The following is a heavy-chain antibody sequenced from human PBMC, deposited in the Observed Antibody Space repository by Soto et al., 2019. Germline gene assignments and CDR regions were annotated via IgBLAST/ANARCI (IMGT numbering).Heavy chain of an antibody. V-gene: IGHV4-38-2*01. CDR3: ARVCRTYYDILTGYRHTYYFDY. D-gene: IGHD3-9*01. CDR1: GYSISSGYY. CDR2: IYHSGST. J-gene: IGHJ4*02. Sequence: SEPLSLTGAVPGYSISSGYYWGCIRQPPGKGLEWIGSIYHSGSTYYNPSLKSRVTISVDTSKNQFSLKLSSVTAADTAVYYCARVCRTYYDILTGYRHTYYFDYWGQGTLVTVSS.